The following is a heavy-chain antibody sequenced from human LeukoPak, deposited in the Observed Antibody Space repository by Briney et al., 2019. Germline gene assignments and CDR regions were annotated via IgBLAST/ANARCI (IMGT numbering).Heavy chain of an antibody. CDR2: ISYSGDST. J-gene: IGHJ4*02. Sequence: GGSLRLSCAVSGFTFSSYAMSWVRQAPGKGLEWVSGISYSGDSTYYADSVKGRFTISRDNSKNTLYLQMSSLRVEDTAIYYCAKDSTTVTTGRGNFDYWGQGTLVTVSS. V-gene: IGHV3-23*01. D-gene: IGHD4-17*01. CDR3: AKDSTTVTTGRGNFDY. CDR1: GFTFSSYA.